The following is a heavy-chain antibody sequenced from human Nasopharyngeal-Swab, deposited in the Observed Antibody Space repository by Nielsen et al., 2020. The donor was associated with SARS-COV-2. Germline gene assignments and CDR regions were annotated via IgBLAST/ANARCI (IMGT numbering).Heavy chain of an antibody. D-gene: IGHD2-2*01. Sequence: SETLSLTCTVSGVSITSQYWSWIRQPPGKGLEWIGYISHNSGTNYNPSLKSRVTISVDTSKNQFSLKLSSVTAADTAVYYCARGLSGIVPAPILGLGPYYSYYYMDVWGKGTTVTVSS. J-gene: IGHJ6*03. CDR2: ISHNSGT. V-gene: IGHV4-59*11. CDR1: GVSITSQY. CDR3: ARGLSGIVPAPILGLGPYYSYYYMDV.